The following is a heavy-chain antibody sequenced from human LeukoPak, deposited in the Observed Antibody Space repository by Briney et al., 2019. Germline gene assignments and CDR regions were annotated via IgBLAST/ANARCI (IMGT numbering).Heavy chain of an antibody. D-gene: IGHD1-14*01. V-gene: IGHV4-39*07. CDR3: ARPSHYHRDYYYYDMDV. Sequence: SETLSLTCTVSGGSISSSSYYWGWIRQPPGKGLEWIGSIYYSGSTYYNPSLKSRVTISVDTSKNQFSLKLSSVTAADTAVYYCARPSHYHRDYYYYDMDVWGQGTTVTVSS. CDR2: IYYSGST. J-gene: IGHJ6*02. CDR1: GGSISSSSYY.